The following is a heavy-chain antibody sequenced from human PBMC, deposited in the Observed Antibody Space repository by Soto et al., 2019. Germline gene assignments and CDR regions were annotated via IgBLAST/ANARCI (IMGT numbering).Heavy chain of an antibody. V-gene: IGHV4-4*07. D-gene: IGHD6-13*01. CDR2: IYTSGST. CDR1: GSSISSYY. CDR3: ARQVYSSSTYNWFDP. J-gene: IGHJ5*02. Sequence: SETLSLTCTVSGSSISSYYWSWIRQPAGKGLEWIGRIYTSGSTNYNPSLKSRVTMSVDTSKNQFSLKLSSVTAADTAVYYCARQVYSSSTYNWFDPWGQGTLVTVSS.